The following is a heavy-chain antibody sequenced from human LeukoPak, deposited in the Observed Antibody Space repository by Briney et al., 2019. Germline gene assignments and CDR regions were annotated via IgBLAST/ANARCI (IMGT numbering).Heavy chain of an antibody. V-gene: IGHV4-31*03. CDR2: IYYNGRSGYT. J-gene: IGHJ4*02. D-gene: IGHD5/OR15-5a*01. CDR1: DDSISRRGYY. Sequence: SETLSLTCSVSDDSISRRGYYWSWIRQRPGMGLEWMGYIYYNGRSGYTYYNLALKSRVTMSIDKGEKNFSLRLTSVTAADTAVYYCANSLPTVSTRNYFDYWGQGTLVIVSS. CDR3: ANSLPTVSTRNYFDY.